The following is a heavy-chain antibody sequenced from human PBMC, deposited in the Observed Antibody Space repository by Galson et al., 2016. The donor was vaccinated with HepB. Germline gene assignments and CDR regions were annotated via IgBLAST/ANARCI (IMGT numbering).Heavy chain of an antibody. CDR3: AKDVSRWNYFPFDF. CDR2: ISGSGGNT. Sequence: SLRLSCAASGFTFTKYAMSWVRQAPGKGLEWVSLISGSGGNTYYTDSVKGRFTISRDNSKNTLYLQMNSLRAEDTAVYYCAKDVSRWNYFPFDFWGQGTLVTVSS. V-gene: IGHV3-23*01. CDR1: GFTFTKYA. J-gene: IGHJ4*02. D-gene: IGHD1-7*01.